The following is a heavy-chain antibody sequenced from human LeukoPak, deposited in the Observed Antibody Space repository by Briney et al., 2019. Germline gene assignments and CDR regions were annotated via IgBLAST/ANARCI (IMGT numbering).Heavy chain of an antibody. J-gene: IGHJ5*02. CDR2: ISSSSSYI. CDR1: GFTFSSYS. V-gene: IGHV3-21*04. Sequence: GGSLRLSCAASGFTFSSYSMNWVRQAPGKGLEWVSSISSSSSYIYYADSVKGRFTISRDNAKNSLYLQMNSLRAENTAVYYCARTGTLGNWFDPWGQGTLVTVSS. D-gene: IGHD3-10*01. CDR3: ARTGTLGNWFDP.